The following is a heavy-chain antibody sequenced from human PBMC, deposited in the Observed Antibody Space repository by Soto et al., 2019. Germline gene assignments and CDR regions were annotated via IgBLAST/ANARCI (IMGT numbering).Heavy chain of an antibody. CDR3: APLSVSLSGPYGIHV. CDR1: GYSVTISDYY. D-gene: IGHD2-15*01. Sequence: SETLSLTCSVSGYSVTISDYYWAWIRQPPGKGLEWIGSMFYSGLTYYTPSLNCRVSLSVDTSKNQCSVRLNSVTAADTAVYYCAPLSVSLSGPYGIHVWGQGTTVTVSS. CDR2: MFYSGLT. V-gene: IGHV4-39*01. J-gene: IGHJ6*02.